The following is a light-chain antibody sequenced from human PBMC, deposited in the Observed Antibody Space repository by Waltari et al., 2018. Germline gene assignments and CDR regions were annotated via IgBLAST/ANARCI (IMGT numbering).Light chain of an antibody. J-gene: IGLJ3*02. CDR2: TNN. CDR1: NSNIGSNS. V-gene: IGLV1-44*01. Sequence: QSVLTQPPSASVTPGQRVTISCSGRNSNIGSNSVNWYQQLPGTAPNLLIYTNNQRPAGVPVRVSGSKSGTSATLAIGGLRSADEADYCCAAWDDSLNGWVFGGGTKLTVL. CDR3: AAWDDSLNGWV.